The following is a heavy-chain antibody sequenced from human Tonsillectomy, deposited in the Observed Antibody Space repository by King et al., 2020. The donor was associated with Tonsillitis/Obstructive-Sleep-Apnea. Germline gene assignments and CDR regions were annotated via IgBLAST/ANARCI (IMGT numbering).Heavy chain of an antibody. J-gene: IGHJ4*02. CDR2: IIPLFGTA. Sequence: QLVQSGAEVKKPGSSVKVSCKASGGTFSSYAISWVRQAPGQGLEWMGGIIPLFGTANYAQKYQGRVTITAHESTSTAYMELSSLGSEDTSVYYCARGAGSSAPPSFDYWGQGTLVTVSS. D-gene: IGHD6-6*01. CDR3: ARGAGSSAPPSFDY. V-gene: IGHV1-69*12. CDR1: GGTFSSYA.